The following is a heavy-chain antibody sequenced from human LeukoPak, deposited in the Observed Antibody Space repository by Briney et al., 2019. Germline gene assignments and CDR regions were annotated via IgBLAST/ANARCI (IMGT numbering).Heavy chain of an antibody. D-gene: IGHD5-18*01. Sequence: GGSLRLSCAASGLTFSSHWMHWVRQAPGKGLVWVSRITNDGSSTTYADSVKGRFTISRDNAKSSLYLQMNSLRAEDTAVYYCARDLSGYSYGGVPLHYWGQGTPVTVSS. CDR3: ARDLSGYSYGGVPLHY. CDR2: ITNDGSST. J-gene: IGHJ4*02. CDR1: GLTFSSHW. V-gene: IGHV3-74*01.